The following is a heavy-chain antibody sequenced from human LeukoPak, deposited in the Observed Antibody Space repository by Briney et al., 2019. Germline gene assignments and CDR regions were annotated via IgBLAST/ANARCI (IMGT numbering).Heavy chain of an antibody. J-gene: IGHJ4*02. CDR1: GGSFSGYY. D-gene: IGHD3-22*01. CDR2: INHSGST. V-gene: IGHV4-34*01. Sequence: PSETLSLTCAVYGGSFSGYYWSWIRQPPGKGLEWIGEINHSGSTNYNPSLKSRVTISVDTSKNQFSLKLSSVTAPDTAVYYCARHYYDSIVYYLSRLDYWGQGTLVTVSS. CDR3: ARHYYDSIVYYLSRLDY.